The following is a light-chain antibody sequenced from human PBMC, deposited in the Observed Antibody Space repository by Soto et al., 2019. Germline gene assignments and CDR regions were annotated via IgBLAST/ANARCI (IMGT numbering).Light chain of an antibody. CDR3: QQYASSPVT. CDR2: GAS. V-gene: IGKV3-20*01. Sequence: EIVLTQSPGTLSLSPGERATLSCRASQSVSSSYLAWYQQKPGQAPRLLIYGASSRATGIPDRFSGSGSGTDFTLTISRLEPEDFAVYYCQQYASSPVTFGQGTKEEIK. J-gene: IGKJ1*01. CDR1: QSVSSSY.